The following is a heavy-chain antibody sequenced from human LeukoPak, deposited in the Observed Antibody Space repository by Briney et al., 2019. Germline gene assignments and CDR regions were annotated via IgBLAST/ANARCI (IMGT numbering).Heavy chain of an antibody. CDR1: GFTFSSYW. V-gene: IGHV3-74*01. D-gene: IGHD6-6*01. CDR3: ARGWYSSSSDY. CDR2: INSDGSST. Sequence: PGGSLRLSCAASGFTFSSYWMHWVRHAPGKGLVWVSRINSDGSSTSYADSVKGRSTISRDNAKNTLYLQMNSLRAEDTAVYYCARGWYSSSSDYWGQGTLVTVSS. J-gene: IGHJ4*02.